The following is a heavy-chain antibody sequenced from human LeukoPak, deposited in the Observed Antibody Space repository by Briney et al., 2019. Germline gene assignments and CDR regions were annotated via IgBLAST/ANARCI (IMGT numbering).Heavy chain of an antibody. CDR1: GYSISSGYY. J-gene: IGHJ4*02. D-gene: IGHD3-10*01. CDR3: ARGPLTNRRLRGSKYFDY. Sequence: SETLSLTCAVSGYSISSGYYWGWIRQPPGKGLEWIGSIYHSGSTYYNPSLKSRVTISVDTSKNQFSLKLSSVTAADTAVYYCARGPLTNRRLRGSKYFDYWGQGTLVTVSS. V-gene: IGHV4-38-2*01. CDR2: IYHSGST.